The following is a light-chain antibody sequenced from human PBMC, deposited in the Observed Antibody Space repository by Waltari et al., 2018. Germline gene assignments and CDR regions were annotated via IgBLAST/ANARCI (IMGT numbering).Light chain of an antibody. V-gene: IGLV2-23*02. CDR1: TSDIGSFNL. CDR2: EDT. Sequence: QSAPTQPASVSGSPGQSITISCTGTTSDIGSFNLVSWYQRHPGKAPKLLIYEDTKRPYGAYNRFSVSKSDNPASLTIAGLKADDEPEYYCGSYRGGGTVRFGVVTRLTVL. J-gene: IGLJ2*01. CDR3: GSYRGGGTVR.